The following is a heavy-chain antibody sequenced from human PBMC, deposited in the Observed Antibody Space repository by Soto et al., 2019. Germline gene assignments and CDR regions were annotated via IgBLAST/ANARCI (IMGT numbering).Heavy chain of an antibody. V-gene: IGHV4-4*02. D-gene: IGHD6-13*01. CDR2: IHHSGST. J-gene: IGHJ4*02. CDR1: GVSISSDNW. CDR3: ARDQGSHPGE. Sequence: QVHLQESGPGLVRPSGTVSLTCAVSGVSISSDNWWSWVRQPPGKALEWIGEIHHSGSTNYNPSLKSRVTMSVVPSKDLFSLTLNSVTAADTAFYYCARDQGSHPGEWGQGTLVSVSS.